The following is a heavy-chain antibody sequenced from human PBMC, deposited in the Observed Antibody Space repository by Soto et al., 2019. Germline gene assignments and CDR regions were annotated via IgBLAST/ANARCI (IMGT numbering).Heavy chain of an antibody. Sequence: QVQLQESGPGLVKPSQTLSLTCTVSGGSISSGGYYWSWIRQHPGKGLEWIGYIYYSGSTSYNPSLNSRVTISVATSKNQFSLKLSSVTAADTAVYYCARQVTVNYYFDYWGQGTLVTLSS. CDR2: IYYSGST. D-gene: IGHD4-17*01. V-gene: IGHV4-31*03. J-gene: IGHJ4*02. CDR1: GGSISSGGYY. CDR3: ARQVTVNYYFDY.